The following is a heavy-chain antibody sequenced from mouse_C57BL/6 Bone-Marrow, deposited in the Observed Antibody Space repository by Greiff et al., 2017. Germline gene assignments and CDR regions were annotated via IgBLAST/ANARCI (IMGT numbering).Heavy chain of an antibody. CDR2: ISYDGSN. CDR3: ARDWAYYSNYVWFAY. Sequence: VQLQQSGPGLVKPSQSLSLTCSVTGYSITSGYYWNWIRQFPGNKLEWMGYISYDGSNNYNPSLKNRISITRDTSKNQFFLKLNSVTTEDTATYYCARDWAYYSNYVWFAYWGQGTLVTVSA. D-gene: IGHD2-5*01. V-gene: IGHV3-6*01. J-gene: IGHJ3*01. CDR1: GYSITSGYY.